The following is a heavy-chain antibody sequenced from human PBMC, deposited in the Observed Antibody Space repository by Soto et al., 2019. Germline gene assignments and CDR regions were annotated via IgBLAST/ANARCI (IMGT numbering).Heavy chain of an antibody. CDR3: ASSYYYILTGYYSAFDI. Sequence: SETLSLTCAVYGGAFSGYYWSWIRQPPGKGLEWIGEINHSGSTNYNPSLKSRVTISVDTSKNQFSLKLSSVTAADTAVYYCASSYYYILTGYYSAFDIWGQGTMVTVSS. CDR2: INHSGST. J-gene: IGHJ3*02. D-gene: IGHD3-9*01. CDR1: GGAFSGYY. V-gene: IGHV4-34*01.